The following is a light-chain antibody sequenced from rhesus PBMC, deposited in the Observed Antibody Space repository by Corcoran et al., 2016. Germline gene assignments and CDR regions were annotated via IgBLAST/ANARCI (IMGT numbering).Light chain of an antibody. CDR3: KQSNSLPFT. CDR2: YAD. CDR1: QGISSY. Sequence: DIQMTQSPSSLSASVGARVTITCRASQGISSYLNWYQQKPGKAPKFLIYYADRLESGVPSRFSGSGSGTELTLTVSSLQLEDFATYYWKQSNSLPFTFGPGAKLDIE. J-gene: IGKJ3*01. V-gene: IGKV1-32*01.